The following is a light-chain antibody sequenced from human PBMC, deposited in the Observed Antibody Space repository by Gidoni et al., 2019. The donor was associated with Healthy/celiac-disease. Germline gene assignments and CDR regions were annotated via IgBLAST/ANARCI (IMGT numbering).Light chain of an antibody. CDR2: AAS. J-gene: IGKJ1*01. V-gene: IGKV1-39*01. Sequence: DLQITQSPSSLSASVGDRVTITCRAMQSISSYLKWYQQKPGKAPKLLIYAASSLQGGVASRISCSGSGTDSTLTISRLQAEDFATYYCQQSYSTPRTFGQGTKVEIK. CDR3: QQSYSTPRT. CDR1: QSISSY.